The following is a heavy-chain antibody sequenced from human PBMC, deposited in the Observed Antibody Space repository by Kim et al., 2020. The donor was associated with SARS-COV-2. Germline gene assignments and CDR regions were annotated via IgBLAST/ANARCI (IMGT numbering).Heavy chain of an antibody. CDR1: GGSISSSSYY. D-gene: IGHD1-1*01. CDR2: IYYSGST. V-gene: IGHV4-39*07. Sequence: SETLSLTCTVSGGSISSSSYYWGWIRQPPGKGLEWIGSIYYSGSTYYNPSLKSRVTISVDTSKNQFSLKLSSVTAADTAVYYCARDRSTGTAYYGMDVWGQGTTVTVSS. J-gene: IGHJ6*02. CDR3: ARDRSTGTAYYGMDV.